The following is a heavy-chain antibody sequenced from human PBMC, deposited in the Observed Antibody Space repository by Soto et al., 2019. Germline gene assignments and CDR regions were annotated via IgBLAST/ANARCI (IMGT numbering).Heavy chain of an antibody. CDR1: GFTFSSYG. V-gene: IGHV3-30*18. CDR2: ISYDGSNK. Sequence: QVQLVESGGVVVQPGRSLRLSCAASGFTFSSYGMHWVRQAPGKGLEWVAVISYDGSNKYYADSVKGRFTISRDNSKNTLYLQMNSLGAEDTAVYYCANGYSGSWDALDIWGQGTMVTVSS. D-gene: IGHD6-13*01. CDR3: ANGYSGSWDALDI. J-gene: IGHJ3*02.